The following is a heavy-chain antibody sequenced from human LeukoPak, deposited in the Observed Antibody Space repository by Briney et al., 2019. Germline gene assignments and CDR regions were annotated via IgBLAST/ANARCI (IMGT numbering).Heavy chain of an antibody. Sequence: GGSLRLSCAASGFTFSSYAMHWVRQAPGKGLEWVAVISYDGSNKYYADSVKGRFTIPRDNSKNTLYLQMNSLRAEDTAVYYCARDSLGQLLKGGFDYWAREPSSPSPQ. J-gene: IGHJ4*02. CDR1: GFTFSSYA. CDR2: ISYDGSNK. CDR3: ARDSLGQLLKGGFDY. V-gene: IGHV3-30*04. D-gene: IGHD2-2*01.